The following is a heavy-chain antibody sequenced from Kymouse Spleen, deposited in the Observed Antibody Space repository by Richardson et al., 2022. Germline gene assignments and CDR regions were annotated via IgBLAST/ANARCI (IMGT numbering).Heavy chain of an antibody. CDR3: ARGYYDILTGYYFDY. D-gene: IGHD3-9*01. J-gene: IGHJ4*02. V-gene: IGHV4-34*01. CDR2: INHSGST. Sequence: QVQLQQWGAGLLKPSETLSLTCAVYGGSFSGYYWSWIRQPPGKGLEWIGEINHSGSTNYNPSLKSRVTISVDTSKNQFSLKLSSVTAADTAVYYCARGYYDILTGYYFDYWGQGTLVTVSS. CDR1: GGSFSGYY.